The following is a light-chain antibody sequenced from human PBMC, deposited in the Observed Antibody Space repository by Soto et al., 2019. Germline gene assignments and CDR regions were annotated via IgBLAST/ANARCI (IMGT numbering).Light chain of an antibody. V-gene: IGKV3-20*01. Sequence: EIVLTQSPGTLSLSPGERATVSCRASQSVRNNYLTWYQQKPGQAPRLLIYDASSRATGIPDRFSGSASGTDFPIAISRMEPEDFAVYYCQQYGSSPLTFGGGTKVEIK. CDR3: QQYGSSPLT. CDR2: DAS. CDR1: QSVRNNY. J-gene: IGKJ4*01.